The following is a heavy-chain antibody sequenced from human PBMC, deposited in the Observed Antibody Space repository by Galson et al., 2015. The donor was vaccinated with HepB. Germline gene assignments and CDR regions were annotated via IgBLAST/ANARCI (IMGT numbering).Heavy chain of an antibody. V-gene: IGHV3-21*01. CDR1: GFTISSYS. CDR2: ISSSSTYI. J-gene: IGHJ4*02. D-gene: IGHD1-26*01. Sequence: CAASGFTISSYSMNWVRQAPGKGLEWVSSISSSSTYIYYADSMRGRFTISRDNAKNSLYLQMNSLRAEDTAVYYCARGSSGTWPPAGSGTFDYWGQGTLVTASS. CDR3: ARGSSGTWPPAGSGTFDY.